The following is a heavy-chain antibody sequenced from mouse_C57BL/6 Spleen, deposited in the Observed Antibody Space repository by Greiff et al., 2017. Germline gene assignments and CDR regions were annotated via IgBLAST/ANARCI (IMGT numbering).Heavy chain of an antibody. V-gene: IGHV6-6*01. J-gene: IGHJ1*03. CDR1: GFTFSDAW. CDR2: IRNKANNHAT. CDR3: TGYGSSYDWYFDV. D-gene: IGHD1-1*01. Sequence: EVQGVESGGGLVQPGGSMKLSCAASGFTFSDAWMDWVRQSPEKGLEWVAEIRNKANNHATYYAESVKGRFTISRDDSKSSVYLQMNSLRAEDTGIYYCTGYGSSYDWYFDVWGTGTTVTVSS.